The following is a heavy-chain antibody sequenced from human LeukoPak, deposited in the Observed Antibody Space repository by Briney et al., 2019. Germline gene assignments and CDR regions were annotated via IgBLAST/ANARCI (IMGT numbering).Heavy chain of an antibody. V-gene: IGHV4-59*01. CDR3: ARALENYYDSSGFYDP. CDR1: GGSNSSYY. D-gene: IGHD3-22*01. CDR2: IYYSGST. J-gene: IGHJ5*02. Sequence: QSSETLTLTCTASGGSNSSYYWSWIRQPPGKGLECIGYIYYSGSTNYNPSLKSRVTISVDTSKNQFSLKLSSVTAADTPVYYCARALENYYDSSGFYDPWGQGTLVTVSS.